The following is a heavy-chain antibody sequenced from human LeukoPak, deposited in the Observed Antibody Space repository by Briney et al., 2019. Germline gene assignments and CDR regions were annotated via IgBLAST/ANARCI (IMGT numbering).Heavy chain of an antibody. CDR3: ARGDCSGGSCYSFWGTRPVGYFDY. Sequence: PSETLSLTCTVSGGSISSYYWSWIRQPPGKGLEWIGYFYYSGSTNYNPSLKSRVTISVDTSKNQFSLKLSSVTAADTAVYYCARGDCSGGSCYSFWGTRPVGYFDYWGQGTLVTVSS. D-gene: IGHD2-15*01. CDR1: GGSISSYY. J-gene: IGHJ4*02. V-gene: IGHV4-59*08. CDR2: FYYSGST.